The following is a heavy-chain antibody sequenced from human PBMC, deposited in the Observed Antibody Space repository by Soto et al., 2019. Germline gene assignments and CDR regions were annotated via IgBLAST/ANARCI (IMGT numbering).Heavy chain of an antibody. Sequence: SVKVSCKASGGTFSSYAISWVRQAPGQGLEWMGGIIPNFGTANYAQKFQGRVTITADASTSTAYMELSSLRSEDTAVYYCASSIVGATSAWFDPWGQGTLVTVSS. CDR1: GGTFSSYA. CDR3: ASSIVGATSAWFDP. J-gene: IGHJ5*02. V-gene: IGHV1-69*13. D-gene: IGHD1-26*01. CDR2: IIPNFGTA.